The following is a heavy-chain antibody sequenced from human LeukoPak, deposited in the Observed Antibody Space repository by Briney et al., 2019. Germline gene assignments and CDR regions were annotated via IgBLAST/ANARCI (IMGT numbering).Heavy chain of an antibody. J-gene: IGHJ4*02. CDR2: ISYDGSNK. V-gene: IGHV3-30*18. Sequence: PGRSLTLSCAASGFTFSSYGMHWVRQAPGKGLEWVAVISYDGSNKYYADSVKGRFTVSRDNSKNTLYMQMNSLRAEDTAVYYCAKDQDYYFDYWGQGTLVTVSS. CDR1: GFTFSSYG. CDR3: AKDQDYYFDY.